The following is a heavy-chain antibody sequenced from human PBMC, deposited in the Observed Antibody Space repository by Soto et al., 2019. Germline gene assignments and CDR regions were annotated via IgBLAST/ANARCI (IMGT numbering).Heavy chain of an antibody. V-gene: IGHV4-30-2*01. CDR2: IYHSGIT. CDR3: ARGYCSITSCSNWLDP. Sequence: KTSETLSLTCAVSGGSISSGYSWSWIRQPPGKGLEWIGYIYHSGITYYNPSLKSRVTISVDRSKNQFSLKLSSVTAADTAVYYCARGYCSITSCSNWLDPWGQGTLVTVSS. CDR1: GGSISSGYS. J-gene: IGHJ5*02. D-gene: IGHD2-2*01.